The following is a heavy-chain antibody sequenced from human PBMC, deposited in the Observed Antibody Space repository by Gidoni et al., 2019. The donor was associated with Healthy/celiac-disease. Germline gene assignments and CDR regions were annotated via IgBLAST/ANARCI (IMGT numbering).Heavy chain of an antibody. CDR1: GYSCPSYW. CDR3: ARQKGDGYNLWYNCFDP. D-gene: IGHD5-12*01. Sequence: EVQLVQSGAEVKKTGESLKLSCKGYGYSCPSYWIGWVRPMPGQGLEWMGIIYPGASDTRYSPSFHGQFSFSADKSISTAYLQLSSLKVSATAMYYCARQKGDGYNLWYNCFDPWGQGTLVTVSS. CDR2: IYPGASDT. J-gene: IGHJ5*02. V-gene: IGHV5-51*01.